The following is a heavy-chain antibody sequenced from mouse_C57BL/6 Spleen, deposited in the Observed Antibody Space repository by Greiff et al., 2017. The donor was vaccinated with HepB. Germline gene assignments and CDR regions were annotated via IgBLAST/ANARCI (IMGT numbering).Heavy chain of an antibody. D-gene: IGHD2-4*01. J-gene: IGHJ1*03. V-gene: IGHV1-69*01. CDR2: IDPSDSYT. Sequence: VQLQQPGAELVMPGASVKLSCKASGYTFTSYWMHWVRQRPGQGLEWIGEIDPSDSYTNYNQKFKGKSTLTVDKSSSTAYMQLSSLTSEDSAVYYCARSMITTGYFDVWGTGTTVTVSS. CDR1: GYTFTSYW. CDR3: ARSMITTGYFDV.